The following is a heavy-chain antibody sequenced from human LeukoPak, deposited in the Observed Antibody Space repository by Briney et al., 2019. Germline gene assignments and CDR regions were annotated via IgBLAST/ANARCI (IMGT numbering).Heavy chain of an antibody. CDR1: GGSISSSSYY. CDR2: IYYSGST. J-gene: IGHJ3*02. D-gene: IGHD7-27*01. CDR3: ARDRLSLGAFDI. Sequence: PSETLSLTCTVSGGSISSSSYYWGWIRQPPGKGLEWIGSIYYSGSTYYIPSLKSRVTMSVDTSKNQFSLRLSSLTAADTAVYYCARDRLSLGAFDIWGQGTMVTVSS. V-gene: IGHV4-39*07.